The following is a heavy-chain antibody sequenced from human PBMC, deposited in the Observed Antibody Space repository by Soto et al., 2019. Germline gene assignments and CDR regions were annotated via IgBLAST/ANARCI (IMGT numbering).Heavy chain of an antibody. J-gene: IGHJ4*02. CDR1: GGTFSSYA. CDR3: ARSGPYYYDSSGYSTPPDY. V-gene: IGHV1-69*13. Sequence: GASVKVSCKASGGTFSSYAISWVRQAPGQGLEWMGGIIPIFGTANYAQKFQGRVTITADESTSTAYMELSSLRSENTAVYYCARSGPYYYDSSGYSTPPDYWGQGTLVTVSS. D-gene: IGHD3-22*01. CDR2: IIPIFGTA.